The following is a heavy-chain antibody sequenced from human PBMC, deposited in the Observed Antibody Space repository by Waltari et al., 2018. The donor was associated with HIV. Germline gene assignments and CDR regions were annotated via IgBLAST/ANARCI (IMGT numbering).Heavy chain of an antibody. CDR3: ARHLRGRNNWFDP. CDR1: GYTFTTNS. D-gene: IGHD5-12*01. V-gene: IGHV7-4-1*02. CDR2: FTPNTGTP. J-gene: IGHJ5*02. Sequence: QVQLVQSGSELKKPGASVKISCQASGYTFTTNSMNWVRQAPGQGLEWMGGFTPNTGTPTYAQGLTVRFVFSLDTSVSTAYLQISSLKAEDTAVYYCARHLRGRNNWFDPWGQGTLVTVSS.